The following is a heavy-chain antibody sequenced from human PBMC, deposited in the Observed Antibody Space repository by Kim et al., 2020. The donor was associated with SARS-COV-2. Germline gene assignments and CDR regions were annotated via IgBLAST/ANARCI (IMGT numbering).Heavy chain of an antibody. CDR1: GGSFSGYY. D-gene: IGHD4-17*01. CDR3: ARANGGFDY. V-gene: IGHV4-34*01. Sequence: SETLSLTCAVYGGSFSGYYWSWIRQPPGKGLEWIGEINHSGSTNYNPSLKSRVTISVDTSKNQFSLKLSSVTAADTAGYYFARANGGFDYWGQGTLVTVS. CDR2: INHSGST. J-gene: IGHJ4*02.